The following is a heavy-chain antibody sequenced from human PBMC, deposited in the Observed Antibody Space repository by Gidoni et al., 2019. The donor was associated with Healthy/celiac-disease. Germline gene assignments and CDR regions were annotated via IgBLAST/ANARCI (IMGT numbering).Heavy chain of an antibody. CDR1: GFNFSSYG. Sequence: QAQLAESGGGVVQPGRSPRLSCAASGFNFSSYGMHWVRQAPGKGLEWVAVIWYDGSNKYYADSVKGRFTISRDNSKNTLYLQMNSLRAEDTAVYYCAREHYFTFDYWGQGTLVTVSS. CDR2: IWYDGSNK. V-gene: IGHV3-33*01. J-gene: IGHJ4*02. D-gene: IGHD3-10*01. CDR3: AREHYFTFDY.